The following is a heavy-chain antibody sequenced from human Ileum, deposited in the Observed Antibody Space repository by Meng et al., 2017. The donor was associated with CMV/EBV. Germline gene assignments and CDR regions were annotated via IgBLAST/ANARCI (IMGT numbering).Heavy chain of an antibody. CDR1: GYTFSDYF. D-gene: IGHD4/OR15-4a*01. J-gene: IGHJ4*02. CDR3: TRDVSGANFDR. Sequence: SVKVSCKASGYTFSDYFIHWVRQAPGQGLEWMGWINPKSGDTNYAQKFQGRVTMTRDTSISTAYMELSSLRSDDMSMFFCTRDVSGANFDRWGQGTLVTVSS. V-gene: IGHV1-2*02. CDR2: INPKSGDT.